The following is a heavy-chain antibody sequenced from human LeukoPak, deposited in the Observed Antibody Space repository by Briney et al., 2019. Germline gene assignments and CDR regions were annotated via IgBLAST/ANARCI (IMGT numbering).Heavy chain of an antibody. CDR2: INTDGTVT. D-gene: IGHD6-19*01. V-gene: IGHV3-74*01. CDR1: GLTFSKYW. Sequence: GGSLRLSCAASGLTFSKYWMLWVSQAPGKGLESVSRINTDGTVTTYADSVKGRFAVSRDNADNTMFLQMNSVRDEDTAVYYCATKQWLAPPPDSWGQGTPVTVSS. J-gene: IGHJ4*02. CDR3: ATKQWLAPPPDS.